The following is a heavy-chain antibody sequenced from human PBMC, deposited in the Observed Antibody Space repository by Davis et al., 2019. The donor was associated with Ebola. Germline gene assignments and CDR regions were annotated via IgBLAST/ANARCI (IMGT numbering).Heavy chain of an antibody. J-gene: IGHJ4*02. CDR3: ARYSGTHSDY. Sequence: AASVKVSCKASGYTFTSYGISWVRQAPGQGLEWMGWISAYKGNTNYGQKLQGRVTMTTDTSTSTAYMELRSLRSDDTAVYYCARYSGTHSDYWGQGTLVTVSS. CDR2: ISAYKGNT. D-gene: IGHD1-26*01. CDR1: GYTFTSYG. V-gene: IGHV1-18*01.